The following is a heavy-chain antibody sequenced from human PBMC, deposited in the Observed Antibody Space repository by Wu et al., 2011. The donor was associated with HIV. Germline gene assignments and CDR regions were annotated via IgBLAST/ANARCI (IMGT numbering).Heavy chain of an antibody. CDR2: IVPILGTS. CDR3: ARERCPSNKDCFGTFDI. V-gene: IGHV1-69*04. J-gene: IGHJ3*02. D-gene: IGHD2-21*02. CDR1: GDTLTSFA. Sequence: QVQLTQSGAEVKKPGSSVRVSCKASGDTLTSFATTWLRQAPGHGLEWVGRIVPILGTSTSAQKFQGRVTFSADKSTSTVYMEVSSLTSEDTAVYYCARERCPSNKDCFGTFDIWGQGTKVTVSS.